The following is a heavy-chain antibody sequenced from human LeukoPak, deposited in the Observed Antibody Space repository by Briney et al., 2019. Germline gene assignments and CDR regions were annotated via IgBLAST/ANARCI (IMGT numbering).Heavy chain of an antibody. CDR3: ARRPTGIDY. D-gene: IGHD4-17*01. Sequence: SETLSPTCAVYGGSFSGYYWNWIRQSPGKGLEWIGEINHSGSTNYNPSLKSRVTISLDTSNNQFSLKLSSVTAADTAVYYCARRPTGIDYWGQGTLVTVSS. CDR1: GGSFSGYY. CDR2: INHSGST. J-gene: IGHJ4*02. V-gene: IGHV4-34*01.